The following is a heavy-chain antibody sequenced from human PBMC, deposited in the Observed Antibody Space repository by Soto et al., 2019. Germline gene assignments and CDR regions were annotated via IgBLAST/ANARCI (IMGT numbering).Heavy chain of an antibody. CDR2: INAGNDNT. CDR3: ARDRRPFSSSWLDAFFAS. J-gene: IGHJ4*02. D-gene: IGHD6-13*01. CDR1: GYTFTSYA. V-gene: IGHV1-3*01. Sequence: GASVKVSCKASGYTFTSYAMHWVRQAPGQRLEWMGWINAGNDNTKYSQKFQGRVTITRDTSASTAYMELSSLTSEDTAVYYCARDRRPFSSSWLDAFFASWGQGTQVTVS.